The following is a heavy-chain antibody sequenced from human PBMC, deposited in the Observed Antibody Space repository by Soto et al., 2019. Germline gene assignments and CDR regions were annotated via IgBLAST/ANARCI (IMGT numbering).Heavy chain of an antibody. CDR1: GYTFTSYD. CDR2: MNPNSGNT. V-gene: IGHV1-8*01. Sequence: QVQLVQSGAEVKKPGASVKVSCKASGYTFTSYDINWVRQATGQGLEWMGWMNPNSGNTGYAQKFQGRVTMTRNTSISTAYMELSSLRSEDTAVYYCARVIVVVPAASNWFDPWGQGTLVTVSS. D-gene: IGHD2-2*01. J-gene: IGHJ5*02. CDR3: ARVIVVVPAASNWFDP.